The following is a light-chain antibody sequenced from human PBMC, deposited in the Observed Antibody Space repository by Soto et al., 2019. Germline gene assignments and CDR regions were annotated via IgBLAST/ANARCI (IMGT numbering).Light chain of an antibody. Sequence: EIVVTQSPGTLSLSPGERATLSCRASQSVNSNYLAWYQQKPGQGHRLLMYGASSRATGIPERFSGSGSGTDFTLTISRLEPDDCAVYYCQQYDNSPRTCGQGTMVEIK. J-gene: IGKJ1*01. CDR3: QQYDNSPRT. V-gene: IGKV3-20*01. CDR2: GAS. CDR1: QSVNSNY.